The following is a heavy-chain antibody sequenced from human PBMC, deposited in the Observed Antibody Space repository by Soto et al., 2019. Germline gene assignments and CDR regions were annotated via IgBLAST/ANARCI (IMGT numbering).Heavy chain of an antibody. D-gene: IGHD4-17*01. J-gene: IGHJ4*02. CDR3: ASESYGGEFDY. CDR2: IIPIFGTA. CDR1: GYTFTSYG. Sequence: SVKVSCKASGYTFTSYGISWVRQAPGQGLGWMGGIIPIFGTANYAQKFQARVTITADESTSTAYMELSSLRSEDTAVYYCASESYGGEFDYWGQGTLVTVSS. V-gene: IGHV1-69*13.